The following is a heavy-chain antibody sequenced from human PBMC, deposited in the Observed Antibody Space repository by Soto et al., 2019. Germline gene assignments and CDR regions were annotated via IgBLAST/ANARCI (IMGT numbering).Heavy chain of an antibody. CDR3: ARDLPAVRYGDYEGP. CDR2: ISAYNGNT. Sequence: QVQLVQSGAEVKKPGASVKVSCKASGYTFTSYGISWVRQAPGQGLEWMGWISAYNGNTNYAQKLQGRVTMTTDTSTSTADMELRSLRSDDTAVYYCARDLPAVRYGDYEGPWGQGTLVTVSS. D-gene: IGHD4-17*01. CDR1: GYTFTSYG. V-gene: IGHV1-18*01. J-gene: IGHJ5*02.